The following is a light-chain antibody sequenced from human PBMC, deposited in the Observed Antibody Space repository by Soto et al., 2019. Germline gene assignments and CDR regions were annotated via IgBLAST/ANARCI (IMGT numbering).Light chain of an antibody. CDR1: QSVSSSY. CDR3: QHYGSSPYT. V-gene: IGKV3-20*01. J-gene: IGKJ2*01. Sequence: EIVLTQSPGTLSLSPGERATLSCRASQSVSSSYLAWYQQKPGQAPRLLIYGASSRATGIPDRFSGSGSGTDFTITISRLEPEDFAVYYCQHYGSSPYTFGKGTKLEIK. CDR2: GAS.